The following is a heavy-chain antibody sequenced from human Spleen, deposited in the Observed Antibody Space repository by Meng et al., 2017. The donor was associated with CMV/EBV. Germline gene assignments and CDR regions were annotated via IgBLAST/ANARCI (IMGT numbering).Heavy chain of an antibody. V-gene: IGHV3-23*01. CDR1: GFTFSSYA. J-gene: IGHJ4*02. CDR2: ITASGGST. D-gene: IGHD6-13*01. Sequence: GESLKISCAASGFTFSSYAMSWVRQAPGRGLAWVSAITASGGSTYYADSVKGRFTVSRDNSKNTLYLQMNSVRAEDTAVYYCAKAFSASWYREYYDSWGQGTLVTVSS. CDR3: AKAFSASWYREYYDS.